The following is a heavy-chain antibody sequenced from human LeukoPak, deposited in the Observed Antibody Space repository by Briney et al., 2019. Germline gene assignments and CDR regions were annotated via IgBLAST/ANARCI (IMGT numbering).Heavy chain of an antibody. J-gene: IGHJ4*02. CDR1: GYSISSGYH. D-gene: IGHD7-27*01. CDR3: ARENWVCDY. CDR2: VYRSGST. V-gene: IGHV4-38-2*02. Sequence: SETLSLTCVVSGYSISSGYHWGWIRQPPGKGLEWIGSVYRSGSTYYNPSLKSRVTISVDTSKNQISLKVRSVTAADTAMYYCARENWVCDYWGQGILVTVSS.